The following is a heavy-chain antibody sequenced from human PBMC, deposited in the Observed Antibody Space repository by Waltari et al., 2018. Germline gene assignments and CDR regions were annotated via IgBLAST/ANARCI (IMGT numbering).Heavy chain of an antibody. CDR1: GSTFSNYW. CDR3: VLYSSEFLGDC. Sequence: QLVESGGGLVQPGGALRVSCEASGSTFSNYWMHWVRQARGKGLVSVSHINTDGSITNYADSVKSRFPISRDNAKNTLFLQMNSLRAEDTAVYYCVLYSSEFLGDCWGQGTLVTVSS. D-gene: IGHD6-25*01. V-gene: IGHV3-74*01. CDR2: INTDGSIT. J-gene: IGHJ4*02.